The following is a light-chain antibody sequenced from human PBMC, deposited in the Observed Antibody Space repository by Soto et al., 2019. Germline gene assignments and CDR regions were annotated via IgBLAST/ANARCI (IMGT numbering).Light chain of an antibody. CDR2: GAS. CDR3: QQFNNWPHT. V-gene: IGKV3-15*01. CDR1: QSVSSS. Sequence: EIVMSQSPATRSVSPGDRATLSCRASQSVSSSLAWYQQNTGQPPRILIYGASYRDTGIPARFSGSGSGTEYTLTISNLQAEDVSVYYCQQFNNWPHTFGQGTRLEIK. J-gene: IGKJ5*01.